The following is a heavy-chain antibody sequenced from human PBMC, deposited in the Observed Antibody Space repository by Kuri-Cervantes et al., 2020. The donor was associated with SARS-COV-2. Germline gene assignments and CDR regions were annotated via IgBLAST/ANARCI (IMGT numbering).Heavy chain of an antibody. V-gene: IGHV1-3*01. CDR1: GYTFTSYA. CDR2: INAGNGNT. CDR3: ARLYYYDSSGYYYYYGMDV. Sequence: ASVKVSCKASGYTFTSYAMHWVRQAPGQRLEWMGWINAGNGNTKYSQKFQGRVTITRDTSASTAYMELSSLRSEDTAVYYCARLYYYDSSGYYYYYGMDVWGQGTTVTVSS. D-gene: IGHD3-22*01. J-gene: IGHJ6*02.